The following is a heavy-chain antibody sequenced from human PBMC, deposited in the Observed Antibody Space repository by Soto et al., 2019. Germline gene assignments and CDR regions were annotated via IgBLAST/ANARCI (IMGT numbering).Heavy chain of an antibody. V-gene: IGHV4-30-4*01. J-gene: IGHJ4*02. Sequence: QVQLQESGPGLVKPSQTLSLTCTVSGGSISSGDYYWSWIHQPPGKGLEWIGYIYYSGSTYYNPSLKSRVTISVDTSKNQFSLKLSSVTAADTAVYYCARGPCGGDCPSDYWGQGTLVTVSS. CDR2: IYYSGST. D-gene: IGHD2-21*02. CDR3: ARGPCGGDCPSDY. CDR1: GGSISSGDYY.